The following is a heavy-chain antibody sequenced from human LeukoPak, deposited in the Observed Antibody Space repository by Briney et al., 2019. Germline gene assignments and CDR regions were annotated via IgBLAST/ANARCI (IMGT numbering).Heavy chain of an antibody. CDR3: ARSDAAAGNFGYFDY. V-gene: IGHV1-3*01. Sequence: GASVKVSCKASGYTFTSYAMHWVRQAPGQRLEWMGWINAGNGNTKYSQKFQGRVTITRDTSASTAYMELSSLRSEDTAVYYCARSDAAAGNFGYFDYWGQGTLVTVSS. D-gene: IGHD6-13*01. J-gene: IGHJ4*02. CDR1: GYTFTSYA. CDR2: INAGNGNT.